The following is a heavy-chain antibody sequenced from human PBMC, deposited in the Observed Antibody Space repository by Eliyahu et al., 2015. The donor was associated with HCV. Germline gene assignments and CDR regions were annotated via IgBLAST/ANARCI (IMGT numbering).Heavy chain of an antibody. Sequence: QVQLVESGGGVVQPGRFLXLSCTASGFTFSSSAMHWVRQAPGKGLEWVAVVSYDGSDKYSADSVKGRFTISRDNSRNTLYLQLNSLRGEDTAVYYCARAVGMAAAADYWGQGTLVTVSS. CDR2: VSYDGSDK. CDR3: ARAVGMAAAADY. V-gene: IGHV3-30*16. CDR1: GFTFSSSA. D-gene: IGHD6-13*01. J-gene: IGHJ4*02.